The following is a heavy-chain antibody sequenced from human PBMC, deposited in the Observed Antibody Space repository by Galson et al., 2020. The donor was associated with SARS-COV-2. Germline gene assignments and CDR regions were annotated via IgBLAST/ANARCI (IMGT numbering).Heavy chain of an antibody. Sequence: GGSLRLSCAASGFPFSSYGMHWVRQAPGKGLEWVAVIWYDGSNKYYADSVKGRFTISRDNSKNTLYLQMNSLRAEDTAVYYCAKDGYYYGSGSLDYYYYYMDVWGKGTTVTVSS. CDR3: AKDGYYYGSGSLDYYYYYMDV. CDR2: IWYDGSNK. J-gene: IGHJ6*03. D-gene: IGHD3-10*01. CDR1: GFPFSSYG. V-gene: IGHV3-33*06.